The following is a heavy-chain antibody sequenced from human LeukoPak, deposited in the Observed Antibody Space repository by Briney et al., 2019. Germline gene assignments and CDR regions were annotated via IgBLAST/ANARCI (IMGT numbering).Heavy chain of an antibody. CDR2: IKQDGSEK. V-gene: IGHV3-7*03. Sequence: GGSLRLSCAASGFNFSNYWMTWVRQAPGKGLEWVANIKQDGSEKNYVDSVKGRFTISRDNAKNSLYLQMNSLRAEDTALYYCARDGYCTSTRRYCAFDIWGQGTMVTVSS. CDR3: ARDGYCTSTRRYCAFDI. D-gene: IGHD2-2*03. J-gene: IGHJ3*02. CDR1: GFNFSNYW.